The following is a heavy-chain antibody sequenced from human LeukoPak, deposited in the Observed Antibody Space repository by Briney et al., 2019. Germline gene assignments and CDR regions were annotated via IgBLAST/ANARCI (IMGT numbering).Heavy chain of an antibody. D-gene: IGHD3-10*01. V-gene: IGHV3-9*01. CDR1: GFTFSSYA. Sequence: GGSLRLSCAASGFTFSSYAMHWVRQAPGKGLEWVSGISWNSGSIGYADSVKGRFTISRDNAKNSLYLQMNSLRAEDTALYYCAKASEGFDPWGQGTLVTVSS. J-gene: IGHJ5*02. CDR3: AKASEGFDP. CDR2: ISWNSGSI.